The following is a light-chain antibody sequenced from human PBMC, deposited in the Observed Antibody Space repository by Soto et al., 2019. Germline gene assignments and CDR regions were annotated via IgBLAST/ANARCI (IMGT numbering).Light chain of an antibody. Sequence: EIALTQSPGTLSLSPGERATLSCRASQSVSSSYLAWYQQKPGQAPRLLIYGASSRATGIPDRFSGSGSGTDFTLTISRLEPEDFAVYYCQQRNNWLTFGGGTKVDIK. CDR3: QQRNNWLT. CDR1: QSVSSSY. J-gene: IGKJ4*01. CDR2: GAS. V-gene: IGKV3D-20*02.